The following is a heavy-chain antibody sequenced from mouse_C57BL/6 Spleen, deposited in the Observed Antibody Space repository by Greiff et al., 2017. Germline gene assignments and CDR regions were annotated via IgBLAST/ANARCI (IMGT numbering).Heavy chain of an antibody. CDR1: GFSLTSYG. J-gene: IGHJ3*01. D-gene: IGHD2-3*01. V-gene: IGHV2-2*01. CDR2: IWSGGST. Sequence: VQLQQSGPGLVQPSQSLSITCTVSGFSLTSYGVHWVRQSPGKGLEWLGVIWSGGSTDYNAAFISRLSISKDNSKSQVFFKMNSLQADDTAIYYCDRNFDGYSWFAYWGQGTLVTVSA. CDR3: DRNFDGYSWFAY.